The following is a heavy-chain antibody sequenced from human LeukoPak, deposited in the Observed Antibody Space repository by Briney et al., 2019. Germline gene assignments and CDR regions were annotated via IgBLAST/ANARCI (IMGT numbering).Heavy chain of an antibody. Sequence: GGSLRLSCAASGFTFSSYGMHWVRQAPGKGLEWVAVISYDGSNKYYADSVKGRFTISRDNSKNTLYLQMNSLRAEDTAVYYCAKDRAYYDFWSGYYRYYYYYYGMDVWAKGPRSPSP. CDR3: AKDRAYYDFWSGYYRYYYYYYGMDV. D-gene: IGHD3-3*01. J-gene: IGHJ6*02. CDR1: GFTFSSYG. CDR2: ISYDGSNK. V-gene: IGHV3-30*18.